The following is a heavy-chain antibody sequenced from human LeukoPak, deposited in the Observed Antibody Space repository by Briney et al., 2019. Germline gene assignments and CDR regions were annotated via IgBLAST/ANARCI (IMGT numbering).Heavy chain of an antibody. CDR1: GFTVSSNY. V-gene: IGHV3-53*01. CDR3: ATDLMVAAMATFDY. J-gene: IGHJ4*02. D-gene: IGHD5-18*01. CDR2: IYSGGST. Sequence: GGSLRLSCAASGFTVSSNYMSWVRQAPGKGLEWVSVIYSGGSTYYADSVKGRFTISRDNSKNTLYLQMNSLRAEDTAVYYCATDLMVAAMATFDYWGQGTLITVSS.